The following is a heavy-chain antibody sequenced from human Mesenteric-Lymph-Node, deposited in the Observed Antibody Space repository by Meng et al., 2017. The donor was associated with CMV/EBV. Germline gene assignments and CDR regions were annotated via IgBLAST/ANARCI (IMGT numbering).Heavy chain of an antibody. CDR2: IYYSGST. D-gene: IGHD1-26*01. V-gene: IGHV4-39*07. CDR1: GGSISSSSYY. J-gene: IGHJ4*02. Sequence: SETLSLTCTVSGGSISSSSYYWGWIRQPPGKGLEWIGSIYYSGSTYYNPSLKSRVTISVDTSKNQFSLKLSSVTAADTAVYYCARGPDLKWELLLMVTTHPYYFDYWGQGTLVTVSS. CDR3: ARGPDLKWELLLMVTTHPYYFDY.